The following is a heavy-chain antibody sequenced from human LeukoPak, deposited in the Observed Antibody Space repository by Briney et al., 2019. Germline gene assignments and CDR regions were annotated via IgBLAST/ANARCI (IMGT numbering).Heavy chain of an antibody. CDR2: IRGDGVST. CDR1: GFTFDDYA. D-gene: IGHD5-24*01. CDR3: QLSLDY. J-gene: IGHJ4*02. Sequence: GGSLRLSCAASGFTFDDYAMHWVRQAPGKGLEWVSLIRGDGVSTYYADSMKGRFTISRDNSKNSLYLQMNSLRTEDTALYYCQLSLDYWGQGTLVTVSS. V-gene: IGHV3-43*02.